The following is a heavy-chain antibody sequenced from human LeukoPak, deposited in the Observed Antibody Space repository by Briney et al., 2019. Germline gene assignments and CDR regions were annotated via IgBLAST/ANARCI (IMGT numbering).Heavy chain of an antibody. Sequence: PGRSLTLACVVSRFTFSNAWMSWVRQAPGKGREWVGHIQSKTNGGTTDYAAPAKGRFTISRDESNNTLYIQINGLKPEDTAVYYCSGSYYRPIGHWGQGTLVTVST. CDR1: RFTFSNAW. J-gene: IGHJ5*02. D-gene: IGHD3-10*01. V-gene: IGHV3-15*01. CDR2: IQSKTNGGTT. CDR3: SGSYYRPIGH.